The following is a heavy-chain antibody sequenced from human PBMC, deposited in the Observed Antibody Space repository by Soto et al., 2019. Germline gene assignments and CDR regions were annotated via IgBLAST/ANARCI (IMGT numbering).Heavy chain of an antibody. CDR1: GGSVSSSNC. D-gene: IGHD3-22*01. CDR2: IYHSVST. V-gene: IGHV4-4*02. J-gene: IGHJ5*02. CDR3: ASVGSDYDNSGYYLP. Sequence: PSETLSLTCIVSGGSVSSSNCWSWVRQPPGKGLAWIGEIYHSVSTTYNPSLKSRATISVDKSENQFSLRLKSVTAADTAVYYCASVGSDYDNSGYYLPLGPGTLVPVSP.